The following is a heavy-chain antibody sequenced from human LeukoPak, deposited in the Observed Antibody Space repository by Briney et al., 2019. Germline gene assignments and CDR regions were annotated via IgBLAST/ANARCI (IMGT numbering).Heavy chain of an antibody. V-gene: IGHV4-39*01. Sequence: SETLPLTCTVSGGSVSSGSYYWGWIRQPPGKGLEWIGSIYYSGSTYYNPSLKSRVTISVDTSKNQFSLKLSSVTAADTAVYYCASQYGSGSYESYSFDYWGQGTLVTVSS. D-gene: IGHD3-10*01. CDR3: ASQYGSGSYESYSFDY. CDR2: IYYSGST. CDR1: GGSVSSGSYY. J-gene: IGHJ4*02.